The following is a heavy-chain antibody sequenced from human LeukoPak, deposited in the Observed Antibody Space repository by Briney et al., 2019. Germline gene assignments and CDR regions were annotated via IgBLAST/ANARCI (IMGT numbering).Heavy chain of an antibody. CDR3: ARRLTQYDCFDP. D-gene: IGHD2-2*01. CDR1: GDSVLSNSVT. CDR2: TYYRSTWYN. J-gene: IGHJ5*02. Sequence: SQTLSLTCAISGDSVLSNSVTWNWIRQSPSRGLEWLGGTYYRSTWYNDYAVSVRGRITVNPDTSKNQFSLHLNSVTPEDTAVYYCARRLTQYDCFDPWGQGILVTVSS. V-gene: IGHV6-1*01.